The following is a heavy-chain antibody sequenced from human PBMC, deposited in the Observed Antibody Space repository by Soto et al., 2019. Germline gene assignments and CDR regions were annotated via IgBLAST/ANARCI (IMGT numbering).Heavy chain of an antibody. CDR2: ISVYNGNI. D-gene: IGHD3-10*01. J-gene: IGHJ4*02. CDR1: GYMFNTYG. CDR3: ARTYGSGDYFLPFEY. Sequence: QVQLLQSGAEVKKPGASVKVSCKASGYMFNTYGITWVRQAPGQALEWMGWISVYNGNIDYAQKFEGRVTMTIDTSTSTAYMELKSLTSDDTAVYYCARTYGSGDYFLPFEYWGQGTPVSVSS. V-gene: IGHV1-18*01.